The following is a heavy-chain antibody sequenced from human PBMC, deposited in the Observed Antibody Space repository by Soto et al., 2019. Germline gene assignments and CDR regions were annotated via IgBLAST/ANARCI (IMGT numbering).Heavy chain of an antibody. CDR1: GYTFSNYW. CDR2: IYPGDSDT. D-gene: IGHD1-7*01. CDR3: TTSPATGTSRYFDY. Sequence: RGESLKISCKVSGYTFSNYWIGWVRQMPGKGLEWMGIIYPGDSDTRYNPSFRGQVTISADKSISTAYLQWSGLKASDTAMYYCTTSPATGTSRYFDYWGRGTLVTVSS. J-gene: IGHJ4*02. V-gene: IGHV5-51*01.